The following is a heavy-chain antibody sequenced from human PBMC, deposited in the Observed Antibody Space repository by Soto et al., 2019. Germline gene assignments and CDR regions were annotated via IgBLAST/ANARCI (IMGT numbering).Heavy chain of an antibody. CDR3: ARDFIASSCLPGDCDWGDGY. Sequence: QVQLVESGGGVVQPGRSLRLSCAASGFTFSSYGMHWVRQAPGKGLEWVAVIWYDGSNKYYADSVKGRFTSSRDNSKNTLYLEMNRRRAEDTAVYSCARDFIASSCLPGDCDWGDGYWGQGTLVTVSS. V-gene: IGHV3-33*01. CDR1: GFTFSSYG. D-gene: IGHD2-21*02. J-gene: IGHJ4*02. CDR2: IWYDGSNK.